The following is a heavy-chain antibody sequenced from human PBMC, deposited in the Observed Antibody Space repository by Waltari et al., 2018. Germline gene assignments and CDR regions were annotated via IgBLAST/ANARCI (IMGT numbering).Heavy chain of an antibody. Sequence: QVQLQESGPGLVKPSETLSLTCTVSGGPINGYFWSWIRRPAGKGLEWIGRIYSLGSTGYNPSLNRRVRMSVDTSKNQFSLKLSSVTAADTAVYYCVRDCRDGSCYSDWGQGSLVTVSS. CDR3: VRDCRDGSCYSD. V-gene: IGHV4-4*07. CDR2: IYSLGST. J-gene: IGHJ4*02. CDR1: GGPINGYF. D-gene: IGHD2-15*01.